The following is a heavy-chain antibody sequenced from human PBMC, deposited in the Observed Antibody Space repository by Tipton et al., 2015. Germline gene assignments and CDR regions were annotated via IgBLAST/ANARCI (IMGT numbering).Heavy chain of an antibody. D-gene: IGHD3-10*01. V-gene: IGHV4-59*13. CDR1: GGSISNNY. J-gene: IGHJ4*02. Sequence: TLSLTRTVSGGSISNNYWGWIRQPPGKGLEYIGYIFYSGDTNYNPSLKSRVSMSVDTSKNQISLTLTSVTAADTAVYYCARHKDSGTYPLDYWGQGTLVTVSS. CDR2: IFYSGDT. CDR3: ARHKDSGTYPLDY.